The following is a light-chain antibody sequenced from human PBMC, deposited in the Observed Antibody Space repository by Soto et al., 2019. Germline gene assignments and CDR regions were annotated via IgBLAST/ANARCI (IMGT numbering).Light chain of an antibody. V-gene: IGKV3-15*01. CDR3: QQYNNWPPWT. J-gene: IGKJ1*01. CDR1: QRVSRN. CDR2: DAS. Sequence: EIVMTQSPATLSVSPGERATLSCRASQRVSRNFAWYQQNPGQAPRLLIYDASTRATGIPDRFSGSGSETEFTLTISSLQSEDYAIYYCQQYNNWPPWTVGQGIKV.